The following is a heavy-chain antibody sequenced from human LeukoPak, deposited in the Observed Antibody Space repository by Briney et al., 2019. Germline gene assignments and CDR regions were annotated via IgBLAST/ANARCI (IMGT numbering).Heavy chain of an antibody. CDR1: GGSISSYY. J-gene: IGHJ1*01. CDR3: ATMGGYNWNDGTSFQH. D-gene: IGHD1-1*01. CDR2: IYTSGST. Sequence: SETLSLTCTVSGGSISSYYWSWIRQPAGKGLEWIGCIYTSGSTNYNPSLKSRVTMSVDTSKNQFSLKLSSVTAADTAVYYCATMGGYNWNDGTSFQHWGQGTLVTVSS. V-gene: IGHV4-4*07.